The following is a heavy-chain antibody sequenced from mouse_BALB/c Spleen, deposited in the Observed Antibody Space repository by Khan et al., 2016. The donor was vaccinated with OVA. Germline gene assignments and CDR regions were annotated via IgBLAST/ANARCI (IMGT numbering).Heavy chain of an antibody. CDR1: GFTFSSYG. CDR2: ISNGGSYT. D-gene: IGHD1-2*01. J-gene: IGHJ3*01. V-gene: IGHV5-6*01. CDR3: ARHRFTTPTAWFAY. Sequence: EVELVESGGDLVKPGGSLNLSCEASGFTFSSYGMSWLRQTPDKRLGWVATISNGGSYTYFPDSVKGRLTISRDNAKNTLYLQMSSLKSEDTAMYYCARHRFTTPTAWFAYWGQGTLVTVFA.